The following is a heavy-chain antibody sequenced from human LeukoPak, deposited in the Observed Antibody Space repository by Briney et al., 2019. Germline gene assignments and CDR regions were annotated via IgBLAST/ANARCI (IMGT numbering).Heavy chain of an antibody. Sequence: SETLSLACTVSGGSISSYFWSWIRQPAGKGLEWIGRIYTSGSTDYNPSLKSRVTMSVDTSKNQFSLKLTSVTAADTAVYYCATDGDYYDSGTYSGHWGQGTLVTVSS. CDR3: ATDGDYYDSGTYSGH. CDR1: GGSISSYF. CDR2: IYTSGST. D-gene: IGHD3-10*01. J-gene: IGHJ4*02. V-gene: IGHV4-4*07.